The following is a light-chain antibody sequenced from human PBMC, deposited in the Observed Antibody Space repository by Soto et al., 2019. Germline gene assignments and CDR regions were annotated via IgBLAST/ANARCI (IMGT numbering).Light chain of an antibody. CDR2: DAS. J-gene: IGKJ5*01. CDR3: QQRSNWPIT. V-gene: IGKV3-11*01. Sequence: EIVLTQSPGTLSLSPVEIATLSCRASQSVSSYLAWYQQKPGQAPRLLIYDASNRATGIPARFSGSGSGTDFTLTISSLEPEDFAVYYCQQRSNWPITFGQGTRLEIK. CDR1: QSVSSY.